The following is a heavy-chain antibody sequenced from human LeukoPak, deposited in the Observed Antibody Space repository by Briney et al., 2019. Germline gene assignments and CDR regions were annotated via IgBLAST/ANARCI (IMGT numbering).Heavy chain of an antibody. Sequence: GGSLRLSCSVSGFTFSTYVMHWVRQAPGKGLEYVSAISSNGDNTYYADSVKGRFTISRDNSKNTLYLQMSSLRADDTAVYYCVRGSGYWGQGTLVTVSS. CDR1: GFTFSTYV. CDR2: ISSNGDNT. D-gene: IGHD3-10*01. CDR3: VRGSGY. J-gene: IGHJ4*02. V-gene: IGHV3-64D*06.